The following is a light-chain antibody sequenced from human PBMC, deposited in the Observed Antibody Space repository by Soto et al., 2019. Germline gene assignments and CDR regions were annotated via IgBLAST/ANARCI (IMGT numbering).Light chain of an antibody. CDR3: QQYYNYPPIP. Sequence: AIRMTQSPSSFSASTGDRFTITCRASQGISSYLAWYQQKPGKAPKVLIYAASTLQSGVPSRFSGSGSGTDFTLTISCLQSEDFATYYCQQYYNYPPIPFCQVTRLEI. CDR1: QGISSY. J-gene: IGKJ5*01. CDR2: AAS. V-gene: IGKV1-8*01.